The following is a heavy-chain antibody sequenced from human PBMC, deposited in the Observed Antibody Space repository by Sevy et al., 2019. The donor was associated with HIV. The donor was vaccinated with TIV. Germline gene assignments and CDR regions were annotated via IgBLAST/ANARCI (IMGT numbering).Heavy chain of an antibody. V-gene: IGHV1-46*03. D-gene: IGHD6-6*01. J-gene: IGHJ5*02. CDR1: GYTFTSYY. Sequence: ASVKVSCKASGYTFTSYYMHLVRQAPGQGLEWMGIINPSGGYTTYAQKFQGRVTMTRDTSTSTVYMELSSLRSEDTAVYYCASEGSSSSKFTWFDPWGQRTLVTVSS. CDR2: INPSGGYT. CDR3: ASEGSSSSKFTWFDP.